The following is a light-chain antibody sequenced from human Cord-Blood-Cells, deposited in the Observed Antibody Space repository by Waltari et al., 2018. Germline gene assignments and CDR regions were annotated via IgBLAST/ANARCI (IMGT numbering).Light chain of an antibody. J-gene: IGKJ1*01. CDR3: QQRSNWPRT. V-gene: IGKV3-11*01. CDR1: QSVSSS. Sequence: EIVLTQSPATMSLSSGERATLSCRASQSVSSSLAWYQQKPGQAPRLLIYDASNRATGIPSRFSGSGSGTDVTLTISGLKPEDFAVYYCQQRSNWPRTFGQGTKVEIK. CDR2: DAS.